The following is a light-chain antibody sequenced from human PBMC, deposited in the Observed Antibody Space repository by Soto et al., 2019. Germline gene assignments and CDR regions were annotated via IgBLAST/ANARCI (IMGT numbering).Light chain of an antibody. CDR3: QQRSSWPT. CDR2: DAS. CDR1: QSVSSD. V-gene: IGKV3-11*01. J-gene: IGKJ5*01. Sequence: EIVLTQSPATLSLSPGERATLSCRASQSVSSDLAWYQQKPGQAPRLLIYDASNRATGIPARFSGSGSGTDFTLTISSLAPEDFAVYYCQQRSSWPTFGQGIRLEIK.